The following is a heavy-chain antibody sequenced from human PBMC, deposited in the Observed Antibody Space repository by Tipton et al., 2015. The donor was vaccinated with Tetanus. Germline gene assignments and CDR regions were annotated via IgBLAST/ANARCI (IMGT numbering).Heavy chain of an antibody. CDR2: TSPSGRT. V-gene: IGHV4-61*08. CDR3: AREPAATGTSLFDY. D-gene: IGHD6-13*01. CDR1: GGSIRSGDHQ. Sequence: LSCTVSGGSIRSGDHQWNWIRQPPGQGLEWLAYTSPSGRTNSNYSLKSRITISQDTSKNQFSLRLTSVTAADTAMYYCAREPAATGTSLFDYWGQGALVTVSS. J-gene: IGHJ4*02.